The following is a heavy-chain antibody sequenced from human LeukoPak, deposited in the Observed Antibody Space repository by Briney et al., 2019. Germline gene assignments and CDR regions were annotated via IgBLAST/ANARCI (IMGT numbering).Heavy chain of an antibody. Sequence: SETLSLTCAGYGGSFSGYYWSWIRQPPGKGLEWIGEINHSGSTNYNPSLKSRVTISVDTSKNQFSLKLSSVTAADTAVYYCARTVVTLDWYFDLWGRGTLVSVSS. CDR2: INHSGST. CDR1: GGSFSGYY. V-gene: IGHV4-34*01. D-gene: IGHD4-23*01. CDR3: ARTVVTLDWYFDL. J-gene: IGHJ2*01.